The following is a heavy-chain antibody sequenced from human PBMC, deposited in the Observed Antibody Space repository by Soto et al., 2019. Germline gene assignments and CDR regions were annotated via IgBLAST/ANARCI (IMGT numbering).Heavy chain of an antibody. CDR1: GFTFSPYW. CDR2: IDSDGSTT. Sequence: EVQLVESGGCLVQPGGSLRLSCDASGFTFSPYWLHWVRQVLGKGLVWVSRIDSDGSTTNYADSVKGRFTISRDNAKITLYLQMNSLRVEDTAVYYCARGEDNGGWGAYWGQGTLVTVSS. J-gene: IGHJ4*02. V-gene: IGHV3-74*01. D-gene: IGHD2-8*01. CDR3: ARGEDNGGWGAY.